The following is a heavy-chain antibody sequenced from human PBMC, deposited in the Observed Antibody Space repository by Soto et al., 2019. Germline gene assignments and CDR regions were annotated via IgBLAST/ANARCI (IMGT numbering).Heavy chain of an antibody. D-gene: IGHD6-19*01. J-gene: IGHJ5*02. Sequence: PGESLKISCKGSGYSFTSYWIGWVRQMPGKGLEWMGIIYPGDSDTRYSPSFQGQVTISADKSISTAYLQWSSLKASDTAMYYCAIAVAGTESSPDWFDPWGTGTLVTVSS. CDR1: GYSFTSYW. V-gene: IGHV5-51*01. CDR3: AIAVAGTESSPDWFDP. CDR2: IYPGDSDT.